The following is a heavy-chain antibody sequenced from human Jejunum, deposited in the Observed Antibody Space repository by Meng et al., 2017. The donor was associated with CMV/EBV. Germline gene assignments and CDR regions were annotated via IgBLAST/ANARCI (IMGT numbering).Heavy chain of an antibody. J-gene: IGHJ6*02. V-gene: IGHV3-21*01. Sequence: GFTFSSYSMNWVRQAPGKGLEWVSSITTTTNYIYYAESVKGRLTISRDNAKNSLYLQMNSLRAEDTAAYYCARSLATQYYYYGMDVWGQGTTVTVSS. CDR2: ITTTTNYI. CDR1: GFTFSSYS. D-gene: IGHD6-6*01. CDR3: ARSLATQYYYYGMDV.